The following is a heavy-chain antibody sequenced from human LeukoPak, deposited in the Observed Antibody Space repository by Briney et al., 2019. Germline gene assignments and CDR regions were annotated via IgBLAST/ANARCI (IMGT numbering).Heavy chain of an antibody. J-gene: IGHJ4*02. CDR1: GGSFSGYY. D-gene: IGHD3-22*01. Sequence: PSETLSLTCAVYGGSFSGYYWSWIRQPPGKGLEWIGEINHSGSTNYNPSLKSRVTISVDTSKNQFSLKLSSVTAADTAVYYCANRFSGYYPYYFDYWGQGTLVTVSS. V-gene: IGHV4-34*01. CDR2: INHSGST. CDR3: ANRFSGYYPYYFDY.